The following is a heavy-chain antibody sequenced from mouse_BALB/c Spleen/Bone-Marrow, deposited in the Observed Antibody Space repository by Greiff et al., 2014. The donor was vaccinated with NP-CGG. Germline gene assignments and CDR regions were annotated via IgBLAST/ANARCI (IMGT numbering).Heavy chain of an antibody. D-gene: IGHD2-4*01. V-gene: IGHV14-3*02. Sequence: VQLQQSGAELVKPGASVKLSCTASGFNIKDTYMHWVKQRPEQGLEWIGRIDPANGNTKYDPKFQGKATITADTSSNTAYLQLGSLTSEDTAVYYCASYDYGYYFDYWGQGTTLTVSS. CDR3: ASYDYGYYFDY. J-gene: IGHJ2*01. CDR1: GFNIKDTY. CDR2: IDPANGNT.